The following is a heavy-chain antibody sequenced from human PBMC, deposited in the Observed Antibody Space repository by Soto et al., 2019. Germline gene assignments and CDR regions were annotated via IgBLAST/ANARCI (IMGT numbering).Heavy chain of an antibody. V-gene: IGHV5-51*01. J-gene: IGHJ4*02. D-gene: IGHD3-10*01. CDR1: GYSFTSYW. CDR3: ARRGPQNSYGSGSYYALDY. CDR2: IYPGDSDT. Sequence: GESLKISCKGSGYSFTSYWIGWVRQMPGKGLEWMGIIYPGDSDTRYNPSFQDQVTISADKSISTAYLQWSSLKASDTAIYFCARRGPQNSYGSGSYYALDYWGQGTLVTVSS.